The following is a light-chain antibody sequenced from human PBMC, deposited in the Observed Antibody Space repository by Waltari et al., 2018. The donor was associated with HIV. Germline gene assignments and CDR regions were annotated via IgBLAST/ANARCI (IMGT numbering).Light chain of an antibody. Sequence: QSVLTQPPSVSAAPGQRVTISCSGSTSHIGTNYSSWYQQFPGTAPNLLIYDNNHRSSGIPHRFSGSKSGTSATLAITGLQTEDEADYYCGTWDTSLSAGLFGGGTKVTVL. CDR2: DNN. J-gene: IGLJ2*01. V-gene: IGLV1-51*01. CDR3: GTWDTSLSAGL. CDR1: TSHIGTNY.